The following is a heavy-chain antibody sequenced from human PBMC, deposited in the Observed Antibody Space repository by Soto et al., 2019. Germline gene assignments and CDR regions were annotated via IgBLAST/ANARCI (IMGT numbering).Heavy chain of an antibody. D-gene: IGHD3-10*01. CDR2: ISYDGSNK. CDR1: GFIFSKYG. J-gene: IGHJ6*02. V-gene: IGHV3-30*18. Sequence: QVQLVESGGGVVQPGRPLRLSCGASGFIFSKYGMHWVRQAPGKGLEWVAVISYDGSNKYYAESVKGRFIISRDKSENTLYLQMNSLRAEDTALYYCAKDLGSGKPYYYYAMDVWGQGTTVTVSS. CDR3: AKDLGSGKPYYYYAMDV.